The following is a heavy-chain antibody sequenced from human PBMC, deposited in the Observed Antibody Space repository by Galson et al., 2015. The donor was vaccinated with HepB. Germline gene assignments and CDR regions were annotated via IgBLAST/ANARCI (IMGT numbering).Heavy chain of an antibody. CDR1: GFTFRRYD. CDR2: VGIAGDT. V-gene: IGHV3-13*04. Sequence: SLRLSCAASGFTFRRYDMHWVRQATGKGLEWVSTVGIAGDTYYPASVKGRFTISRDTAKNSLYLQMNSLRAGDTAVYYCARESEVDYDSSGVYWYFDFWGRGTLVTVSS. CDR3: ARESEVDYDSSGVYWYFDF. J-gene: IGHJ2*01. D-gene: IGHD3-22*01.